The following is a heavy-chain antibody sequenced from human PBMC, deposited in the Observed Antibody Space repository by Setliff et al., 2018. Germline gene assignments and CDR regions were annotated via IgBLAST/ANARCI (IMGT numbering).Heavy chain of an antibody. CDR3: ARDHGELGQERRTHFFRH. CDR2: ISSECITI. J-gene: IGHJ1*01. CDR1: GFAFGDYF. Sequence: GGSLRLPCVASGFAFGDYFMGWIREAPGQGLEWTSYISSECITIYYANSVKGRFTISRDNANNSLYLRMNSLTAEDTAVYYCARDHGELGQERRTHFFRHWGQGTLVTVSS. D-gene: IGHD1-1*01. V-gene: IGHV3-11*04.